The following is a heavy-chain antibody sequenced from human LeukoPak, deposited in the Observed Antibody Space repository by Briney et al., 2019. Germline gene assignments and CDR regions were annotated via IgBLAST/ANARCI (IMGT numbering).Heavy chain of an antibody. V-gene: IGHV4-59*01. CDR1: GGSIGSYY. CDR2: IYYSGST. Sequence: SETLSLTCTVSGGSIGSYYWSWIRQPPGKGLEWIGYIYYSGSTNYNPSLKSRVTISVDTSKNQFPLKLSSVTAADTAVYYCARAHDGYYYDSSGYYIDYWGQGTLVTVSS. D-gene: IGHD3-22*01. CDR3: ARAHDGYYYDSSGYYIDY. J-gene: IGHJ4*02.